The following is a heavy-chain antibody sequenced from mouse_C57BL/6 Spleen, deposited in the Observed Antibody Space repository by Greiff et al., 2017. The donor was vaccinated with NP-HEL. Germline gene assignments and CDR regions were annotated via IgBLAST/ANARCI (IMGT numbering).Heavy chain of an antibody. V-gene: IGHV5-6*01. Sequence: EVQLVESGGDLVKPGGSLKLSCAASGFTFSSYGMSWVRQTPDKRLEWVATISSGGSYTYYPDSVKGRFTISRDNAKNTLYLQMSSLKSEDTAMYYCARPDSSGYVDYAMDYWGQGTSVTVSS. CDR1: GFTFSSYG. J-gene: IGHJ4*01. D-gene: IGHD3-2*02. CDR3: ARPDSSGYVDYAMDY. CDR2: ISSGGSYT.